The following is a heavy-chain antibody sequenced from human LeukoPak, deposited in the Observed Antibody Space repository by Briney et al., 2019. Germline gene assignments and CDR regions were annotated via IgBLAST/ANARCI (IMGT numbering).Heavy chain of an antibody. J-gene: IGHJ4*02. Sequence: GGSLRLSCAASGFTFSSYGMHWVRQAPGKGLEWVAFIRYDGSNKYYADSVKGRFTISRDNSKNTLYLQMNSLRAEDTAVYYCARDPPPCTTTTCYTGFDSWGQGTLVTVSS. CDR2: IRYDGSNK. D-gene: IGHD2-2*02. V-gene: IGHV3-30*02. CDR1: GFTFSSYG. CDR3: ARDPPPCTTTTCYTGFDS.